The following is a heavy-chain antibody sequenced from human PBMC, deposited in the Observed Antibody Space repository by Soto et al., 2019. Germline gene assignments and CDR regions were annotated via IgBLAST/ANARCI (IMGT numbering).Heavy chain of an antibody. Sequence: EVQLVESGGGLVQPGRSLRLSCAASGFTFDDYAMHWVRQAPGKGLEWVSGISWNSGSIGYADSVKGRFTISRDNAKNSLYLQMNSLRAEDRALYYCAKGGDQDVYNSAYLDYWGQGTLVTVSS. J-gene: IGHJ4*02. CDR1: GFTFDDYA. CDR2: ISWNSGSI. CDR3: AKGGDQDVYNSAYLDY. V-gene: IGHV3-9*01. D-gene: IGHD2-21*01.